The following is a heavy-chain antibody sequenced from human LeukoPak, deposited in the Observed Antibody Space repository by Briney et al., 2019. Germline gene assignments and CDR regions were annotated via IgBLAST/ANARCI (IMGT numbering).Heavy chain of an antibody. Sequence: SETLSLTCTVSGVSISSSSYYWGWLRQPPGKGLEWIGSIYYSGSTYYNPSLKSRVTISVDTSKNQFSLKLSSVTAADTAVYYCAIVLQTDNWFDPWGQGTLVTVSS. CDR2: IYYSGST. CDR3: AIVLQTDNWFDP. J-gene: IGHJ5*02. V-gene: IGHV4-39*07. D-gene: IGHD1-1*01. CDR1: GVSISSSSYY.